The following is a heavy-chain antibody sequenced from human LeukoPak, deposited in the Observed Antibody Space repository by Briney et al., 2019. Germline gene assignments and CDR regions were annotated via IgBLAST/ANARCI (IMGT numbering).Heavy chain of an antibody. CDR2: IYYSGST. CDR3: ARPVVGATPIGANWFDP. J-gene: IGHJ5*02. V-gene: IGHV4-39*01. Sequence: TSETLSLTCTVSGGSINSSSYYWGWIRQPPGKGLEWIGSIYYSGSTYYNPSLKSRVTISVDTSKNQFSLKLSSVTAADTAVYYCARPVVGATPIGANWFDPWGQGTLVTVSS. CDR1: GGSINSSSYY. D-gene: IGHD1-26*01.